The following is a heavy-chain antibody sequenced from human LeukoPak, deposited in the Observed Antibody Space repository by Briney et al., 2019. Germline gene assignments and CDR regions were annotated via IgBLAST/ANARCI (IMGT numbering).Heavy chain of an antibody. J-gene: IGHJ4*02. D-gene: IGHD3/OR15-3a*01. V-gene: IGHV4-38-2*01. Sequence: SSETLSLTCAVSGYSISSGYYWGWIRQPPGKGLEWIGSIYHSGSTYYNPSLKSRVTISVDTSKNQFSLKLSSVTAADTAVYYCARHPDGLGINDYWGQGTLVTVSS. CDR2: IYHSGST. CDR3: ARHPDGLGINDY. CDR1: GYSISSGYY.